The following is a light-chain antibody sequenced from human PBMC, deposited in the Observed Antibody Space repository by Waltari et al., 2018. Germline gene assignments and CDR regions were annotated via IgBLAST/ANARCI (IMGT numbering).Light chain of an antibody. CDR1: QTLLYNSNNKNN. CDR3: QQYYSTPYT. CDR2: WAS. V-gene: IGKV4-1*01. Sequence: DIVMTQSPDSLTVSLGERATINCKSSQTLLYNSNNKNNVAWYQQKPGQPPTLLIYWASTRESGVPDRFSASGSGTDFTLTITSLQAEDVAVYYCQQYYSTPYTFGQGTKLEIK. J-gene: IGKJ2*01.